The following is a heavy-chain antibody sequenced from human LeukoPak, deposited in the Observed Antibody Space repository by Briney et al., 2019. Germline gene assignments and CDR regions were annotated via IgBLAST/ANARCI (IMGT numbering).Heavy chain of an antibody. CDR1: GYTFTSYG. D-gene: IGHD5-18*01. J-gene: IGHJ6*04. V-gene: IGHV1-18*04. CDR2: ISAYNGNT. Sequence: GASVKVSCKASGYTFTSYGISWVRQAPGQGLEWMGWISAYNGNTNYAQKLQGGVTMTTDTSTSTAYLELRSLRSDDTAVYYCARVEGIQPWWRGMDVWGKGTTVTVSS. CDR3: ARVEGIQPWWRGMDV.